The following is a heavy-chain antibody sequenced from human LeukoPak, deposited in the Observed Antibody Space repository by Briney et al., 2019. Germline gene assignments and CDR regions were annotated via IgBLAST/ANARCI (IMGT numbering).Heavy chain of an antibody. V-gene: IGHV3-11*01. D-gene: IGHD3-3*01. Sequence: KPGGSLRLSCAASGFTFSDYYMSWIRQAPGKGLEWVSYISSSGSTIYYADSVKGRFTISRDNAKNSLYLQMNSLRAEDTAVYYCAKGSDVLRSLEWLPPQLHYYYGMDVWGQGTTVTVSS. CDR3: AKGSDVLRSLEWLPPQLHYYYGMDV. CDR2: ISSSGSTI. J-gene: IGHJ6*02. CDR1: GFTFSDYY.